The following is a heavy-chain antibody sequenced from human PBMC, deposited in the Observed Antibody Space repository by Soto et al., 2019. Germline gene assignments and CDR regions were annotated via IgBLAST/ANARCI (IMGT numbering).Heavy chain of an antibody. CDR3: AGDPYYYGSAF. CDR2: ISSGGTTM. CDR1: GFRFSDHY. J-gene: IGHJ4*02. V-gene: IGHV3-11*01. D-gene: IGHD3-10*01. Sequence: GSLILSCAAHGFRFSDHYMTGIRQAPGKGLEWVSKISSGGTTMYYADSVKGRFTVSRDNAQNSLYLQMNGLRAEDTAVYYCAGDPYYYGSAFWGQGTPVTVSS.